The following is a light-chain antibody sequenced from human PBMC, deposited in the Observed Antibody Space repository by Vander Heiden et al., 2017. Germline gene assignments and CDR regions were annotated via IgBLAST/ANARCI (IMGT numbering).Light chain of an antibody. CDR3: QQYISIPLT. V-gene: IGKV4-1*01. Sequence: DIVMTQSTDSLAASLCDRAAVYCKSSRGVLSSSNNKHYLAWYQQKPGQTPKLLISGASTRESGVPDRFSGSGSGTDFTLTISSLQAEDVAVYYCQQYISIPLTFGGGTKVEIK. CDR2: GAS. CDR1: RGVLSSSNNKHY. J-gene: IGKJ4*01.